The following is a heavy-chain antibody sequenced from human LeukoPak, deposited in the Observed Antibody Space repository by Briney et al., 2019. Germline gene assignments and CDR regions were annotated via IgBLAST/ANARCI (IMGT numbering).Heavy chain of an antibody. Sequence: PGGSLRLSCAASGFTFSSYGMHWVRQAPGKGLVWVSRINSDGSSTTYAASVKGRFTISRDNAKNALYLQMNSLRAEDTAVYYCARGHYYDSSGIFDAFDIWGQGTMVTVSS. D-gene: IGHD3-22*01. CDR2: INSDGSST. J-gene: IGHJ3*02. CDR3: ARGHYYDSSGIFDAFDI. CDR1: GFTFSSYG. V-gene: IGHV3-74*01.